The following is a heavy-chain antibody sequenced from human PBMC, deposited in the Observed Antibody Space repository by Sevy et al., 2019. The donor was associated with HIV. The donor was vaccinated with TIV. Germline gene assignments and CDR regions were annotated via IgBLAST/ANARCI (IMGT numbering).Heavy chain of an antibody. CDR3: ARDLEFYDYGDYGPAFMPDF. J-gene: IGHJ4*01. D-gene: IGHD4-17*01. V-gene: IGHV3-33*01. CDR1: GFTISSFG. Sequence: GGSLRLSCAASGFTISSFGMHWVRQAPGKGLEWLAVIWFDGSNTYYSDSVKGRFTISRDIAKNTLHLQMNSLRAEDTAVYYCARDLEFYDYGDYGPAFMPDFWGHGTLVTVSS. CDR2: IWFDGSNT.